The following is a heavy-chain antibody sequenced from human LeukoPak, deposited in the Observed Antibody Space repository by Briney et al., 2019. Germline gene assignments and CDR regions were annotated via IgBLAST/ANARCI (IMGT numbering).Heavy chain of an antibody. D-gene: IGHD3-10*01. V-gene: IGHV3-23*01. CDR2: ISGDGGST. CDR1: GFTFSSHW. Sequence: GGSLRLSCAASGFTFSSHWMHWVRQAPGKGLECVSVISGDGGSTYYADSVEGRFTISRDNSKNTLYLQMNSLRAEDTAVYYCAKHLWRDLLWFGEGYYFGYWGQGTLVTVSS. CDR3: AKHLWRDLLWFGEGYYFGY. J-gene: IGHJ4*02.